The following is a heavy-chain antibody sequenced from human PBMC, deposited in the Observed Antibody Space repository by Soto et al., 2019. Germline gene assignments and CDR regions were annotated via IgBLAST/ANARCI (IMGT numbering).Heavy chain of an antibody. CDR2: IGYDGSNK. CDR3: ARARFRVAPFDY. CDR1: GFTFSSYG. D-gene: IGHD3-10*01. J-gene: IGHJ4*02. V-gene: IGHV3-33*01. Sequence: QVQLVESGGGVVQPGRSLRLSCAASGFTFSSYGMHWVRQAPGKGLEWGAVIGYDGSNKYYADSVKGRFTIYRDNSKNTLYLQMNSLRAEDTAVYYCARARFRVAPFDYWGQGTLVTVSS.